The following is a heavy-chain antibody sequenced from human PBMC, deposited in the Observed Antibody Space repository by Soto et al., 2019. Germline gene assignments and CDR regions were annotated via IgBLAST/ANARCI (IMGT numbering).Heavy chain of an antibody. D-gene: IGHD3-22*01. CDR1: GFLLSTTGVG. Sequence: QITLKESGPTLVKPTQTLTLTCTFSGFLLSTTGVGVGWIRQPPGKALEWLALIYWDDDKRYSPSLKTSVTITKDTSKSQVVLTLTDVDPVDTATYYCAHTNSGFRYPTFEYWGQGTLVTVSS. V-gene: IGHV2-5*02. CDR3: AHTNSGFRYPTFEY. J-gene: IGHJ4*02. CDR2: IYWDDDK.